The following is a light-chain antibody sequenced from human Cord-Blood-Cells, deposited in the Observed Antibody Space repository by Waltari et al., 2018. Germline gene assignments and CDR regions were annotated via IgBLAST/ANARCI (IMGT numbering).Light chain of an antibody. CDR1: QGIRND. J-gene: IGKJ1*01. Sequence: AIQMTQSPSSLSASAGDRVTITCRASQGIRNDLGWYQQRPGKAPKLLIYAASSLQSWVPSRFSGSGSGTDFTLTISSLQPEDFATYYCLQDYNYPRTFGQGTKVEIK. CDR2: AAS. V-gene: IGKV1-6*01. CDR3: LQDYNYPRT.